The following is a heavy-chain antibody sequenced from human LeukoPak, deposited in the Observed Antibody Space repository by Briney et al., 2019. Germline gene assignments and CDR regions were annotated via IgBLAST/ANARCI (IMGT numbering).Heavy chain of an antibody. Sequence: GRSLRLSCAASGFTFSSYAMHWVRQAPGKGLEWVANIKQDGSEKNYVDSVKGRFTISRDNAKNSLYLQMNSLRAEDTAVYYCYCAVEDYWGQGTLVTVSS. D-gene: IGHD2-15*01. CDR3: YCAVEDY. CDR1: GFTFSSYA. J-gene: IGHJ4*02. V-gene: IGHV3-7*01. CDR2: IKQDGSEK.